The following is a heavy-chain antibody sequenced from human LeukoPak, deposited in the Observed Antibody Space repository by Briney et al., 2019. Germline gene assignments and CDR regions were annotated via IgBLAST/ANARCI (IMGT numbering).Heavy chain of an antibody. J-gene: IGHJ1*01. Sequence: GASVKVSCKASGYTFSTYGITWVRQAPGQGLEWMGWINTYNGNTYSAPKFLGRLTMTTDAAARTAYMELRGLRADDSGVYYCARDGALGYCTSSSCFYYCEQWGQGTLVTVSS. CDR3: ARDGALGYCTSSSCFYYCEQ. CDR2: INTYNGNT. D-gene: IGHD2-15*01. V-gene: IGHV1-18*01. CDR1: GYTFSTYG.